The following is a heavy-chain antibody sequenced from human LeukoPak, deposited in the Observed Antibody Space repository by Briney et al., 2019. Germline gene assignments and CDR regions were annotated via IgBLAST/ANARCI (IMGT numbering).Heavy chain of an antibody. V-gene: IGHV1-18*01. Sequence: ASVKVSCKASGYTFTSYGISWVRQAPGQGLEWMGWISAYNGNTNYAQKLQGRVTMATDTSTTTAYMELRSLRSDDTAVYYCARDQSIAVAGLIDYWGQGTLVTVSS. CDR2: ISAYNGNT. J-gene: IGHJ4*02. CDR1: GYTFTSYG. D-gene: IGHD6-19*01. CDR3: ARDQSIAVAGLIDY.